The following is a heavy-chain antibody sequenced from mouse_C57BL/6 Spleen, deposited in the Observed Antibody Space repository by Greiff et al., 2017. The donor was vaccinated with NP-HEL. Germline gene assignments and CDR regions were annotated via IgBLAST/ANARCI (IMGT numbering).Heavy chain of an antibody. V-gene: IGHV1-82*01. CDR2: IYPGDGDT. CDR3: ARGENSSGLYYFDY. D-gene: IGHD3-2*02. J-gene: IGHJ2*01. Sequence: VQLQESGPELVKPGASVKISCKASGYAFSSSWMNWVKQRPGKGLEWIGRIYPGDGDTNYNGKFKGKATLTADKSSSTAYMQLSSLTSEDSAVYFCARGENSSGLYYFDYWGQGTTLTVSS. CDR1: GYAFSSSW.